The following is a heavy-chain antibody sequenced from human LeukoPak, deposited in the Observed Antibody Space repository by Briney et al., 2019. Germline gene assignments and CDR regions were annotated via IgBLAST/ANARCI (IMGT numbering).Heavy chain of an antibody. V-gene: IGHV3-21*01. D-gene: IGHD3-10*01. J-gene: IGHJ5*02. CDR2: ISSTSSYI. CDR3: ARDPVLLWFGELAFDP. Sequence: GGSLRLSCAASGFTFSSYSMNWVRQAPGKGLEWVSCISSTSSYIYYADSVKGRFTISRDNAKNSLYLQMNSLRAEDTAVYYCARDPVLLWFGELAFDPWGQGTLVTVSS. CDR1: GFTFSSYS.